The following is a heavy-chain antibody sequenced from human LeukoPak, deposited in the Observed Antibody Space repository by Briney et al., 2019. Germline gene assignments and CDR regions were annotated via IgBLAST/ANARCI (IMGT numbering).Heavy chain of an antibody. CDR3: ARGWAYDSSGYYFGDYFDY. Sequence: GASVKVSCKASGYTFTGYYMHWVRQAPGQGLEWMGWINPNSGGTNYAQKFQGRVTMTRDTSISTAYMELSRLRSDDTAVYYCARGWAYDSSGYYFGDYFDYWAREPWSPSPQ. V-gene: IGHV1-2*02. CDR2: INPNSGGT. D-gene: IGHD3-22*01. CDR1: GYTFTGYY. J-gene: IGHJ4*02.